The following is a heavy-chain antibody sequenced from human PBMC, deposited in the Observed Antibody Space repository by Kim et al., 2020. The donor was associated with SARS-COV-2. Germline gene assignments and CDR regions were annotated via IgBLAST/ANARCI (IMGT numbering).Heavy chain of an antibody. D-gene: IGHD4-17*01. V-gene: IGHV3-23*01. Sequence: GGSLRLSCAASGFTFSSYAMSWVRQAPGKGLEWVSCISGSGGSTYYADSVKGRFTISRDNSKNTLYLQMNSLRAEDTAVYYCAKDRGDNGSGVRFDTWGQGTLVTVSS. CDR3: AKDRGDNGSGVRFDT. CDR2: ISGSGGST. J-gene: IGHJ5*02. CDR1: GFTFSSYA.